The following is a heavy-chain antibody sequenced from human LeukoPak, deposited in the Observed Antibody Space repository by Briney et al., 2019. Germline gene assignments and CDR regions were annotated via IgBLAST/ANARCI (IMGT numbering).Heavy chain of an antibody. CDR3: ARDSNNYYDSSGYYATPLDY. CDR1: GFTFSSYS. CDR2: ISSSSSYI. V-gene: IGHV3-21*01. D-gene: IGHD3-22*01. Sequence: SGGSLRPSCAASGFTFSSYSMNWVRQAPGKGLEWVSSISSSSSYIYYADSVKGRFTISRDNAKNSLYLQMNSLRAEDTAVYYCARDSNNYYDSSGYYATPLDYWGQGTLVTVSS. J-gene: IGHJ4*02.